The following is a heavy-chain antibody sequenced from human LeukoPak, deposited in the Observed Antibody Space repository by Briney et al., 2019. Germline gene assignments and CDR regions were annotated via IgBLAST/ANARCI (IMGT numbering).Heavy chain of an antibody. J-gene: IGHJ5*02. CDR1: GYXFTNYR. V-gene: IGHV5-51*01. CDR2: IYPGDSDT. CDR3: ALAVPKYFDP. D-gene: IGHD2-15*01. Sequence: GESLKISCKASGYXFTNYRICWVRQMPGKGLEWMGIIYPGDSDTRYSSSFQGQVTISADKSINTAYLQWSSLKASDTAMYYCALAVPKYFDPWGQGTLVTVSS.